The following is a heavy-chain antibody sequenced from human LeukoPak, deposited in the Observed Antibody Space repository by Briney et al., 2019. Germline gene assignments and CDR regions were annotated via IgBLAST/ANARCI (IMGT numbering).Heavy chain of an antibody. CDR3: AKDGGLWVSAHWGDS. V-gene: IGHV3-23*01. CDR1: GFTFSSYT. Sequence: PGGSLRLSCAASGFTFSSYTMSWVRQAPGKGLEWVSTIITSDGNTYYADSVKGRFTVSRDNSKNTLFLQMNSLRAEDTAVYYCAKDGGLWVSAHWGDSWGRGILVTVSS. CDR2: IITSDGNT. J-gene: IGHJ4*02. D-gene: IGHD7-27*01.